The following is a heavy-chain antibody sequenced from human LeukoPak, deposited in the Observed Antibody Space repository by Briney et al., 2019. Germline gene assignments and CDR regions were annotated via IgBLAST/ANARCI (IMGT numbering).Heavy chain of an antibody. CDR2: ISSSSSYI. J-gene: IGHJ4*02. V-gene: IGHV3-21*01. Sequence: GGSLRLSCAASGFTFSSYSMTWVRQAPGKGLEWVSSISSSSSYIYYADSVKGRFTISRDNAKNSLYLQMNSLRAEDTAVYYCARDCRAEGPFLDYWGQGTLVTVSS. D-gene: IGHD2-15*01. CDR3: ARDCRAEGPFLDY. CDR1: GFTFSSYS.